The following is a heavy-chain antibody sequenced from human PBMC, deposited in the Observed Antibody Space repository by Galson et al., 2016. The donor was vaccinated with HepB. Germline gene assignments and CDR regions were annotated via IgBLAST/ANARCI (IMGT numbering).Heavy chain of an antibody. CDR3: ATHEVERGFDY. J-gene: IGHJ4*02. CDR2: TSDAGRTK. Sequence: SLRLSCAASGFLFSSYAMHWVRQAPGKGLEWVAFTSDAGRTKNYADSVKGRFTISRDNSKNTLYLQMNTLTPEDTAIYYCATHEVERGFDYWGQGTLVTVSS. V-gene: IGHV3-30-3*01. D-gene: IGHD1-1*01. CDR1: GFLFSSYA.